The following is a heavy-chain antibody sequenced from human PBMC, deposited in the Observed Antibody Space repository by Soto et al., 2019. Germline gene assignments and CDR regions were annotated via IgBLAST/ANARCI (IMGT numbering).Heavy chain of an antibody. Sequence: PSETLSLTCTVSGYFISSGYYWGWIRQPPGKGLEWIGSMFHSGSTHYNPSLKSRVTMSVYTSKNQFSLSLSSVTASDTAVYYCPRGNIVVVPTVGWFDHWGQGTLATVSS. D-gene: IGHD2-2*01. V-gene: IGHV4-38-2*02. CDR3: PRGNIVVVPTVGWFDH. J-gene: IGHJ5*02. CDR2: MFHSGST. CDR1: GYFISSGYY.